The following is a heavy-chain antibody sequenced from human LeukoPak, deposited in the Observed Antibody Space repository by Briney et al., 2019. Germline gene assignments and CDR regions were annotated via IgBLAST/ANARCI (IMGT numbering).Heavy chain of an antibody. J-gene: IGHJ6*02. CDR2: ISYDGINK. Sequence: VGSLRLARAASGFTFSSYGMHWVREAPGKGLEWVAVISYDGINKYYADSVQGRFTISRDNSKNTLYRQMNSLRAEDQTVYSFAKVPTPMLRGVFGGMDVGGQGTTVTVSS. D-gene: IGHD3-10*01. CDR3: AKVPTPMLRGVFGGMDV. CDR1: GFTFSSYG. V-gene: IGHV3-30*18.